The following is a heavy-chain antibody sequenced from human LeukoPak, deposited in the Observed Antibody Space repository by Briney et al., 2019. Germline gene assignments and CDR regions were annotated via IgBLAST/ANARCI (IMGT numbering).Heavy chain of an antibody. J-gene: IGHJ4*02. V-gene: IGHV1-69*13. D-gene: IGHD1-14*01. Sequence: GASVKVSCKAFGDTFSNYAISWVRQAPGQGLEWMAVIIPVFAIADSAQKFQGRVTITADESTSTAYMELRSLRSDDTAVYYCAREYSRNGRNRGSDYWGQGTLVTVSS. CDR3: AREYSRNGRNRGSDY. CDR2: IIPVFAIA. CDR1: GDTFSNYA.